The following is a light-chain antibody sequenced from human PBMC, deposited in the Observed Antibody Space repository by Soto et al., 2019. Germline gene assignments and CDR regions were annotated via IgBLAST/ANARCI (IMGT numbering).Light chain of an antibody. V-gene: IGKV4-1*01. Sequence: DIVLTQSPDSLAVSLGERATINCRSSQSVLYSSNNKNYLAWYQQKPGQPHKLLNYWASTRESGVTDRFSGSGSGTDFPLTISSLQAEDVALYYCHQYYNAPRTFGQGTKVEIK. CDR2: WAS. CDR3: HQYYNAPRT. CDR1: QSVLYSSNNKNY. J-gene: IGKJ1*01.